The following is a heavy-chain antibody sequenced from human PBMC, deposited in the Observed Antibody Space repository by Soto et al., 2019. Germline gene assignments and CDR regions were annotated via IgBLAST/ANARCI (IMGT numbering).Heavy chain of an antibody. J-gene: IGHJ3*02. V-gene: IGHV4-61*08. D-gene: IGHD2-15*01. Sequence: SETLSLTCTVSGGSVSSGVYYWNWIRQPPGKGLEWIGYIYYSGSTNNNPSLKSRVTISVDTSKNQFSLKLCSVTAACTAVYYCARVAIVVQKIRAGDAFDIWAQGTMVTVS. CDR2: IYYSGST. CDR1: GGSVSSGVYY. CDR3: ARVAIVVQKIRAGDAFDI.